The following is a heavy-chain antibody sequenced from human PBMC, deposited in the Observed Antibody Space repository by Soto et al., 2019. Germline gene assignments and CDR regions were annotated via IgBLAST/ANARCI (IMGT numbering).Heavy chain of an antibody. CDR3: AKSIIAAGTYHFDD. Sequence: GGSLRLSCAASGFTFTGYAMSWVRQAPGKGLEWVSGISGSGSSTDYADSVKGRFIISRDSSNNTVYLQMNSLTAEDTAMYYCAKSIIAAGTYHFDDWGQGALVTVSS. CDR1: GFTFTGYA. J-gene: IGHJ4*02. V-gene: IGHV3-23*01. CDR2: ISGSGSST. D-gene: IGHD6-13*01.